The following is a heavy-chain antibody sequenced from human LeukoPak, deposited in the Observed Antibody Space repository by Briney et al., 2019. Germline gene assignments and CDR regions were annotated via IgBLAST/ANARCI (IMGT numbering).Heavy chain of an antibody. J-gene: IGHJ5*02. CDR2: IYPGDSGT. CDR1: GYTFTSYW. Sequence: GESLKISCKGSGYTFTSYWIGWVRQMPGKGLEWMGIIYPGDSGTRYSPSFQGQVTISADKSISTAYLKWSSLKASDTAMYYCARNPTRLAAAGRDNWFDPWGQGTLVTVSS. V-gene: IGHV5-51*01. D-gene: IGHD6-13*01. CDR3: ARNPTRLAAAGRDNWFDP.